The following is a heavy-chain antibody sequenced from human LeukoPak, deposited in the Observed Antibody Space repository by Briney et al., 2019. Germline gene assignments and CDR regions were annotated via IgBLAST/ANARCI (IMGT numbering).Heavy chain of an antibody. D-gene: IGHD2-2*01. V-gene: IGHV4-38-2*02. Sequence: SETLSLTCTVSGYSISSGYYWGWIRQPPGKGLEWIGSIYHSGSTYYNPSLKSRVTISVDTSKNQFSLKLSSVTAADTAVYYCAKSLGYCSSTSCEEAFDIWGQGTMVTVSS. CDR2: IYHSGST. J-gene: IGHJ3*02. CDR3: AKSLGYCSSTSCEEAFDI. CDR1: GYSISSGYY.